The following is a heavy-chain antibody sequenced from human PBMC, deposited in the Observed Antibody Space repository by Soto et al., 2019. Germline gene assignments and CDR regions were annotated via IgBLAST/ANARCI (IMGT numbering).Heavy chain of an antibody. Sequence: QVQLVQCGAEVKKPGSSVKVSCKASGGTFSSYTISWVRQAPGQGLEWMGRIIPILGIANYAQKFQGRVTITADKSTSTAYMELSSLRSEDTAVYYCASFGSYSRYYYYYMDVWGKGTTVTVSS. V-gene: IGHV1-69*02. CDR2: IIPILGIA. J-gene: IGHJ6*03. CDR3: ASFGSYSRYYYYYMDV. CDR1: GGTFSSYT. D-gene: IGHD5-18*01.